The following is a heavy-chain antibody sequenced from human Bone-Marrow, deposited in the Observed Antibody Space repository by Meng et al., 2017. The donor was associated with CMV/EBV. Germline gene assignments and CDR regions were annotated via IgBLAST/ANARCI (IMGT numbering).Heavy chain of an antibody. V-gene: IGHV3-7*01. J-gene: IGHJ4*02. CDR3: ARGYNSGYDYVWGSYRNMFDY. CDR2: IKQDGSEK. CDR1: GFTFSSYW. Sequence: GESLKISCAASGFTFSSYWMSWVRQAPGKGLEGVANIKQDGSEKYYVDSVKGRFTISRDNAKNSLYLQMNSLRAEDTAVYYCARGYNSGYDYVWGSYRNMFDYWGQGTLVTVSS. D-gene: IGHD3-16*02.